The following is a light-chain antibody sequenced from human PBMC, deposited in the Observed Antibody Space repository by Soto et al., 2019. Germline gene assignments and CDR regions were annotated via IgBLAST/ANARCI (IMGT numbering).Light chain of an antibody. J-gene: IGKJ1*01. V-gene: IGKV1-9*01. Sequence: DIQLTQSPSFLSASVGDIVTITCRASQDINTYLAWYQQKPGKAPKLLIYAASTLQSAVPSRFSGGVSGTDFTLTISSLQPEDFATYFCQQLNSYPRTFRAGTKVEF. CDR3: QQLNSYPRT. CDR1: QDINTY. CDR2: AAS.